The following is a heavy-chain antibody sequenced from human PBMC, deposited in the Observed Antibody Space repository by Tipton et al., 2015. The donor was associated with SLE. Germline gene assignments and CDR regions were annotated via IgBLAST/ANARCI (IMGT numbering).Heavy chain of an antibody. D-gene: IGHD6-19*01. Sequence: TLSLTCTVSGGSIRSGSYYWSWIRQPAGKGLEWIGRIHTSGSTNYNPSLKSRVTISVDTSKNQFSLKLSSVTAADTAVYYCARVNPGAGDAFDIWGQGTMVTVSS. CDR3: ARVNPGAGDAFDI. J-gene: IGHJ3*02. V-gene: IGHV4-61*02. CDR1: GGSIRSGSYY. CDR2: IHTSGST.